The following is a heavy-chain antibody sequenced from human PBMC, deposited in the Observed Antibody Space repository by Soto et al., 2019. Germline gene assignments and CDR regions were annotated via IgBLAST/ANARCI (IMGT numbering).Heavy chain of an antibody. CDR3: ARDKITGLFDY. D-gene: IGHD2-8*02. CDR1: GGSFSGYY. Sequence: QVQLQQWGAGLLKPSETLSLTCAVYGGSFSGYYWTWIRQPPGTGLEWIGEINHSGSTNYNPSLKSRFTISVDTSKHQLSLKLTPVTAADTAVYYCARDKITGLFDYWGQGTLVTVSS. J-gene: IGHJ4*02. V-gene: IGHV4-34*01. CDR2: INHSGST.